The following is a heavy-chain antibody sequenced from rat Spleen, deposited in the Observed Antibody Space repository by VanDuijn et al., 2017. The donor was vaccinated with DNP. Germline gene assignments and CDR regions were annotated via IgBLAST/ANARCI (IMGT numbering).Heavy chain of an antibody. CDR3: TSDSLNSSSFVY. D-gene: IGHD1-2*01. Sequence: QVQLKESGPGLVQPSQHLSLTCPVSGFSLTSYGVNWVRPPYGTGPESMGNMWYDGDTANNAALKSRLSISRDTSKSQVFLKMNMLQTDDTGTYYCTSDSLNSSSFVYWGQGVMVTVSS. CDR2: MWYDGDT. CDR1: GFSLTSYG. J-gene: IGHJ2*01. V-gene: IGHV2-63*01.